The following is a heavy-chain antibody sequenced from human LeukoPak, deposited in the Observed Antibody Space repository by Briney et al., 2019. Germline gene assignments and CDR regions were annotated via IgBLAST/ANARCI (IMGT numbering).Heavy chain of an antibody. CDR2: IKDISEGGTT. Sequence: PGGSLRLSCAASGFAVRNAWMSWVRHSPGKGLEWVGRIKDISEGGTTDYAAPVKDRFTISRNDSINTLFLQMNGLKSEDTAVYYCTTETWLSQDYWGQGTLVTVSS. D-gene: IGHD3-22*01. CDR3: TTETWLSQDY. CDR1: GFAVRNAW. V-gene: IGHV3-15*01. J-gene: IGHJ4*02.